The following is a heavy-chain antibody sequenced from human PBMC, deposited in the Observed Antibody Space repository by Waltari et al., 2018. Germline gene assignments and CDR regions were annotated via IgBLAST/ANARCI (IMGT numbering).Heavy chain of an antibody. CDR1: GGSFSGYY. D-gene: IGHD2-15*01. J-gene: IGHJ4*02. CDR2: INHSGST. V-gene: IGHV4-34*02. Sequence: QVQLQQWGAGLLKPSETLSLTCAVYGGSFSGYYWSWIRQPPGKGLERIGEINHSGSTNYNPALKSRVTISVDTSKNQFSLKVNSVTAADTAVYYCARGYCSGDSCSVYFDYWGQGTLVTVSS. CDR3: ARGYCSGDSCSVYFDY.